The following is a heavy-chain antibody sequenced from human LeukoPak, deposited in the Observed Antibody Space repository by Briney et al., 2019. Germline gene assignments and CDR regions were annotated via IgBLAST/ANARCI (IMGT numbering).Heavy chain of an antibody. J-gene: IGHJ3*02. CDR2: IYYSGST. D-gene: IGHD3-22*01. CDR3: ARDSYYYDSSGFQLDI. V-gene: IGHV4-59*01. Sequence: PSETLSLTCTVSGGSISSYYWSWIRQAPGKGLEWIGYIYYSGSTNYNPSLKSRVTISVDTSKNQFSLKLSSVTAADTAVYYCARDSYYYDSSGFQLDIWGQGTMVTVSS. CDR1: GGSISSYY.